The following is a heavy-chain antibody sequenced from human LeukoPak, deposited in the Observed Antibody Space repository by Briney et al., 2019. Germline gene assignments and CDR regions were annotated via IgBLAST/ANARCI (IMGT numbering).Heavy chain of an antibody. CDR2: INHSGST. Sequence: SETLSLTCAVYGGSFSGYYWSWIRQPLGKGLEWIGEINHSGSTNYNPSLKSRVTISVDTSKNQFSLKLSSVTAADTAVYYCARGRYYYGSGTYPMDVWGQGTTVTVSS. D-gene: IGHD3-10*01. CDR1: GGSFSGYY. CDR3: ARGRYYYGSGTYPMDV. V-gene: IGHV4-34*01. J-gene: IGHJ6*02.